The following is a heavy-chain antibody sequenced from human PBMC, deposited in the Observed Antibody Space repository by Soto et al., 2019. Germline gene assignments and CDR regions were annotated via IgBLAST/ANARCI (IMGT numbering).Heavy chain of an antibody. J-gene: IGHJ6*02. CDR2: IWSAGLI. V-gene: IGHV3-53*02. CDR1: GFTVSSKY. CDR3: ARDAPMYV. Sequence: DVQLVETGGELIQPGGSLRLSCAASGFTVSSKYMSWVRQAPGKGLEWLSVIWSAGLIYYADSVRGRFTISRDISKNILYLEMTSLRADDTALYYCARDAPMYVWGQGTTVTVSS.